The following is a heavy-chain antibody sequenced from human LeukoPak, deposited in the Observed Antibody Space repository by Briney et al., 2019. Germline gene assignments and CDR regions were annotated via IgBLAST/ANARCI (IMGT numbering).Heavy chain of an antibody. Sequence: SETLSLTCTVSGGSISSGGYYWSWIRQHPGKGLEWIGYIYYSGSTYYNPSLKSRVTISVDTSKNQFSLKLSSVTAADTAVYYCARFLYSSSSLFDYWGQGTPVTVSS. CDR2: IYYSGST. V-gene: IGHV4-31*03. CDR1: GGSISSGGYY. CDR3: ARFLYSSSSLFDY. J-gene: IGHJ4*02. D-gene: IGHD6-6*01.